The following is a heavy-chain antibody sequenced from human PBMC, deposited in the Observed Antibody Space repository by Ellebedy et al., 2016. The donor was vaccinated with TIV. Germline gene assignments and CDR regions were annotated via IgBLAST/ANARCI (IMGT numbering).Heavy chain of an antibody. CDR1: GYTFTSHI. J-gene: IGHJ4*02. CDR2: INAGNGNT. CDR3: ARDPEGAYYYGSGKFDY. D-gene: IGHD3-10*01. V-gene: IGHV1-3*01. Sequence: ASVKVSXXASGYTFTSHIINWVRQAPGQRLEWLGWINAGNGNTKYSQKFQGRVTITRDTSTSTVYMEMSSLRSGDTAVFYCARDPEGAYYYGSGKFDYWGQGTLVTVSS.